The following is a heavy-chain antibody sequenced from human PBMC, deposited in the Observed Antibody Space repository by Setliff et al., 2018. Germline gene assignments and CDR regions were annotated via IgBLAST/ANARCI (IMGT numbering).Heavy chain of an antibody. V-gene: IGHV4-39*01. CDR3: ARWEDYGDYMGIPLADY. J-gene: IGHJ4*02. D-gene: IGHD4-17*01. CDR1: GGSISSSSYY. Sequence: SETLSLTCTVSGGSISSSSYYWGWIRQPPGKGLEWIGSIYYSGSTSYNPSLKSRVTISVDTSKNQFSLKLSSVTAADTAVYYCARWEDYGDYMGIPLADYWGQGTLVTVS. CDR2: IYYSGST.